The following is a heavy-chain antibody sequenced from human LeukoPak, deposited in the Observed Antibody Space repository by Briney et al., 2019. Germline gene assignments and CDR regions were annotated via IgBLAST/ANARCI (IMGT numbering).Heavy chain of an antibody. V-gene: IGHV4-59*01. Sequence: SETLSLTCTVSGASITDYYWSWIRQPPGKGLEFIGYIYNSEITNYNASLSSRVTMSVDTSKNQFSLELKSMTAPDTAVYYCAKGGGSSFRGDYYYYMDVWGKGTTVTVSS. CDR3: AKGGGSSFRGDYYYYMDV. D-gene: IGHD2-15*01. J-gene: IGHJ6*03. CDR2: IYNSEIT. CDR1: GASITDYY.